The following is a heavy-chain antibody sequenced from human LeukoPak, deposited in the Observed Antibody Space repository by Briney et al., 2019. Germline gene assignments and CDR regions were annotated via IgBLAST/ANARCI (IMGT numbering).Heavy chain of an antibody. CDR2: ISAYNGNT. D-gene: IGHD5-18*01. V-gene: IGHV1-18*01. CDR3: VRDLGVDTSMIFFDY. J-gene: IGHJ4*02. CDR1: GYTFTDFG. Sequence: GASVKVSCKASGYTFTDFGVSWVRQAPGQGLEWMGWISAYNGNTNYVQGFQGRVTMTTDISTSTAYMELRSLRSDDTAVFYCVRDLGVDTSMIFFDYWGQGTRVTVSS.